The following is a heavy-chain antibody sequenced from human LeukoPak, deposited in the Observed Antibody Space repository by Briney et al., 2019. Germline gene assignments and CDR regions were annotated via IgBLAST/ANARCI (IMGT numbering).Heavy chain of an antibody. V-gene: IGHV5-51*01. J-gene: IGHJ4*02. CDR3: ARSCRDGYRDFDY. CDR2: IYPGDSDT. Sequence: GESLKVSCKGSGYSFTSYWIGWARQMPGKGLEWMGIIYPGDSDTRYSPSFQGQVTISADKSISTAYLQWSSLKASDTAMYYCARSCRDGYRDFDYWGQGTLVTVSS. CDR1: GYSFTSYW. D-gene: IGHD5-24*01.